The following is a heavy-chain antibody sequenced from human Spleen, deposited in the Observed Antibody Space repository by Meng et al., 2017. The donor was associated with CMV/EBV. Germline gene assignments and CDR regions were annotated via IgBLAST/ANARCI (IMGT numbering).Heavy chain of an antibody. V-gene: IGHV1-46*01. J-gene: IGHJ4*02. CDR1: GYIFSTYA. CDR3: ARARDGYNYFDY. D-gene: IGHD5-24*01. CDR2: INPSGGST. Sequence: QVQLVQSGAEVKKPGASVKVSCKASGYIFSTYAIHWVRQAPGQGLEWMGIINPSGGSTSYAQKFQGRVTMTRDTSTSTVYMELSSLRSEDTAVYYCARARDGYNYFDYWGQGTLVTVSS.